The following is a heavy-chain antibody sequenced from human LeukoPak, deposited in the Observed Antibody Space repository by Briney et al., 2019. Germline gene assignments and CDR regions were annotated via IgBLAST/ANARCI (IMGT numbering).Heavy chain of an antibody. Sequence: SETLSLTCAVYGGSFRGYYWRWIRQPPGKGLEWIGEINHSGSTNYNPSLKRRVTISVETSKKQFALKLSSVTAADTAVYYCARALSITMVRGTPYMDVWGKGTTVTVSS. CDR2: INHSGST. CDR1: GGSFRGYY. CDR3: ARALSITMVRGTPYMDV. D-gene: IGHD3-10*01. V-gene: IGHV4-34*01. J-gene: IGHJ6*03.